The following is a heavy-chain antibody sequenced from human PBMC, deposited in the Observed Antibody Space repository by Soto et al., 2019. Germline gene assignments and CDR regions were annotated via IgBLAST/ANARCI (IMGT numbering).Heavy chain of an antibody. CDR2: IKSKTDGGTT. D-gene: IGHD5-18*01. V-gene: IGHV3-15*07. J-gene: IGHJ4*02. CDR3: TTDVVGYSYGLDY. Sequence: SVSNAWMNWVRQAPGKGLEWVGRIKSKTDGGTTDYAAPVKGRFTISRDDSKNTLYLQMNSLKTDDTAVYHCTTDVVGYSYGLDYWGQGTLVTVSS. CDR1: SVSNAW.